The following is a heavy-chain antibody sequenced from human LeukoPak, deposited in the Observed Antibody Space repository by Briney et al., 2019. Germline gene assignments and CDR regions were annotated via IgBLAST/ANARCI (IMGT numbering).Heavy chain of an antibody. D-gene: IGHD5-18*01. Sequence: GGSLRLSCAASGFTFSSYSMNWVRQAPGKGLEWVAVISYDGSNKYYADSVKGRFTISRDNSKNTLYLQMNSLRAEDTAVYYCAKGEYSYGYEAFDIWGQGTMVTVSS. J-gene: IGHJ3*02. CDR2: ISYDGSNK. CDR3: AKGEYSYGYEAFDI. V-gene: IGHV3-30*18. CDR1: GFTFSSYS.